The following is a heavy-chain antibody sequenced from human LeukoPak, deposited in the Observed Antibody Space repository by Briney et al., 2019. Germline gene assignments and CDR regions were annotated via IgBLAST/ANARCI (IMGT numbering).Heavy chain of an antibody. CDR1: GYRFTTYW. J-gene: IGHJ3*02. V-gene: IGHV5-51*01. CDR3: ARQGFSGNYQGDAFDI. D-gene: IGHD1-26*01. CDR2: IYPTDSDT. Sequence: GESLKISCKGSGYRFTTYWIGWVPQMPGKGLELMGIIYPTDSDTIYSPSFQGHVTISADRSLNTAYLQWSSLKASDTAMYYCARQGFSGNYQGDAFDIWGQGTMVTVYS.